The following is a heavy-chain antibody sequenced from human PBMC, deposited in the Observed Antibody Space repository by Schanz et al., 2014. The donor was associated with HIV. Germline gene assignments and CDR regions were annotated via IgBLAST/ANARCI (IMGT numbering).Heavy chain of an antibody. Sequence: EVQLVESGGGLVQPGGSLRLSCAASGLKFSASPMTWVRQAPGKGLEWVSTISAAGASTYYGASVKGRFTISRDNSQDTIFLQMDSLRAEDTAVYYCARGSWFSSGWVDDQYYYDVDVWGQGTTVTVSS. CDR1: GLKFSASP. V-gene: IGHV3-23*04. D-gene: IGHD6-19*01. CDR2: ISAAGAST. CDR3: ARGSWFSSGWVDDQYYYDVDV. J-gene: IGHJ6*02.